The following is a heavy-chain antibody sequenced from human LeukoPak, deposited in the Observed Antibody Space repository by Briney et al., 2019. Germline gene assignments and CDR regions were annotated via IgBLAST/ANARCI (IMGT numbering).Heavy chain of an antibody. D-gene: IGHD3-10*01. CDR1: GGSFIGYY. V-gene: IGHV4-34*01. CDR3: ARVTGSGSLTGNWFDP. Sequence: PSETLSLTCAVYGGSFIGYYWSWIRQPPGKGLEWIGEINHSGSTNYNPSLKSRVTISVDTSKNQFSLKLSSVTAADTAVYYCARVTGSGSLTGNWFDPWGQGTLVTVSS. J-gene: IGHJ5*02. CDR2: INHSGST.